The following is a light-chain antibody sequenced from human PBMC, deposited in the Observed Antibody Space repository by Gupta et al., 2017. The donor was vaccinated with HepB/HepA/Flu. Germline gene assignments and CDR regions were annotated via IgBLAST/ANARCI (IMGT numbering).Light chain of an antibody. J-gene: IGLJ3*02. CDR2: SNN. CDR1: SSNIGSNT. Sequence: QSVLTQPPSASGTPGQSVTISCAGSSSNIGSNTVNWYQQLPGTAPKLLIYSNNHRPSGVPDRFSGSKSGTSASLAISGLQSEDEADYYCAAWEDSLNGRVFGGGTKLTVL. V-gene: IGLV1-44*01. CDR3: AAWEDSLNGRV.